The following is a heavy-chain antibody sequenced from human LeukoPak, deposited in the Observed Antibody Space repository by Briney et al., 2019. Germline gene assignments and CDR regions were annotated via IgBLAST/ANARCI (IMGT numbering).Heavy chain of an antibody. Sequence: GRSLRLSCEVSGFTFTSYGMHWVHQAPGKGLEWVADIWYDGSNKYYADSVKGRFTISRDNSKNTLYLQMNSLRAEDTAVYYCAKVSGSAPGADYWGHGTLVTVSS. D-gene: IGHD3-10*01. CDR2: IWYDGSNK. CDR1: GFTFTSYG. J-gene: IGHJ4*01. V-gene: IGHV3-33*06. CDR3: AKVSGSAPGADY.